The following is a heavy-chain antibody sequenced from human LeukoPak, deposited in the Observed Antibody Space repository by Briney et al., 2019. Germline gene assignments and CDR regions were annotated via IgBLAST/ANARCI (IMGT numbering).Heavy chain of an antibody. Sequence: SETLSLTCTGSGGSISSYYWSWIRQPAGKGLEWIGRIYTSGSTNYNPSPKSRVTMSVDTSKNQFSLKLSSVTAADTAVYYCAREAAITIFGAVKYWYFDLWGRGTLVTVSS. J-gene: IGHJ2*01. V-gene: IGHV4-4*07. CDR2: IYTSGST. D-gene: IGHD3-3*01. CDR3: AREAAITIFGAVKYWYFDL. CDR1: GGSISSYY.